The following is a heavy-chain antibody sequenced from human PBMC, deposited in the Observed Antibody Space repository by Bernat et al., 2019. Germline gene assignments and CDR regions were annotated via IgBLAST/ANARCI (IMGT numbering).Heavy chain of an antibody. J-gene: IGHJ6*02. CDR2: IIPMFGIA. V-gene: IGHV1-69*08. CDR1: GGTFSRYT. Sequence: QVQLVQSGAEVKKPGSSVKVSCNLSGGTFSRYTISWVRQAPGQGLEWMGRIIPMFGIANYTQKFQGRITISADKSTSTAHMELSSLRPEDTAVYYCARDCSGGSCSSFSYFAMDVWGHGTTVTVS. CDR3: ARDCSGGSCSSFSYFAMDV. D-gene: IGHD2-15*01.